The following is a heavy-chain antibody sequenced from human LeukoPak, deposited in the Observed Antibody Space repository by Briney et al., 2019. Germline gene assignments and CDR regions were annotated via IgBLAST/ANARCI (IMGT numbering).Heavy chain of an antibody. D-gene: IGHD3-16*01. Sequence: NVSETLSLTCTVSGGSISSYYWSWIRQPPGKGLEWIGYIDYSGTTNYNPSLKRRLTISVDTSKNQFSLHLSSVTAADTAVYYCARDRALGSGKFYFDYWGQGTLVTVSS. V-gene: IGHV4-59*01. CDR2: IDYSGTT. J-gene: IGHJ4*02. CDR3: ARDRALGSGKFYFDY. CDR1: GGSISSYY.